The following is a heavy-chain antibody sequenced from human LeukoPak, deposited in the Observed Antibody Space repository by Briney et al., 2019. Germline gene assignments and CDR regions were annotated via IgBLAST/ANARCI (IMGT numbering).Heavy chain of an antibody. Sequence: PGGSLRLSCAASGFTVSSNYMSWVRQAPGKGLEWVSVIYSGGSTYYADPVKGRFTISRHNSKNTLYLQMNSLRAEDTAVYYCARALGCGGDCYLVDAFDIWGQGTMVTVSS. D-gene: IGHD2-21*02. CDR3: ARALGCGGDCYLVDAFDI. V-gene: IGHV3-53*04. CDR2: IYSGGST. J-gene: IGHJ3*02. CDR1: GFTVSSNY.